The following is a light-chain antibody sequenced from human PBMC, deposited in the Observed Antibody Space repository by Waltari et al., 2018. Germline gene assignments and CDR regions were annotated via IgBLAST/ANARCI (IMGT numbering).Light chain of an antibody. J-gene: IGKJ2*01. V-gene: IGKV3-20*01. CDR1: QNLSRGR. Sequence: VLTQSPGTLALSPGERATLSCRASQNLSRGRLAWYQQKVGQAPRLLIYAASYRATGIPDRFSGGGSGTDFSLIITRVEPEDVALYYCQQYGSSGMYTFGQGTKLEI. CDR2: AAS. CDR3: QQYGSSGMYT.